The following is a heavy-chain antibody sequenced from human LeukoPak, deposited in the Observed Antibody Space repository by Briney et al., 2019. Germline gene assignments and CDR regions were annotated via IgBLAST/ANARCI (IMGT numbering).Heavy chain of an antibody. CDR3: ARFIVVRGRAFDI. CDR2: IYYSGGT. D-gene: IGHD3-10*01. V-gene: IGHV4-59*01. CDR1: GGSISSYY. J-gene: IGHJ3*02. Sequence: PSETLSLTCTVSGGSISSYYWSWIRQPPGKGLEWIGYIYYSGGTNYNPSLKSRVTISVDTSKNQFSLKLSSVTAADTAVYYCARFIVVRGRAFDIWGQGTMVTVSS.